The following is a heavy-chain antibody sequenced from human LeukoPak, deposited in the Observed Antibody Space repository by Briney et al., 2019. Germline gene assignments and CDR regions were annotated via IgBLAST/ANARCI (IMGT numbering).Heavy chain of an antibody. V-gene: IGHV3-66*01. Sequence: GGSLRLSCAASGFTISSNYMTWVRQAPGKGLGSVSVIYSGGSTYYADSVKGRFTISRDNSKNTLYLQMNTLRADDTAVYYCAKDHGSSDWYYFDYWGQGTLVTVSS. J-gene: IGHJ4*02. D-gene: IGHD6-13*01. CDR1: GFTISSNY. CDR3: AKDHGSSDWYYFDY. CDR2: IYSGGST.